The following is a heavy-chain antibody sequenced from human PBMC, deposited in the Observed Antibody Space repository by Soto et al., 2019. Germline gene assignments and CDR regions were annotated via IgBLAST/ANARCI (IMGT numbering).Heavy chain of an antibody. J-gene: IGHJ5*02. V-gene: IGHV4-30-4*01. D-gene: IGHD6-13*01. CDR2: IYYSGST. Sequence: PSETQSLTCTVSGGSISSGDDYWSWIRQPPGKGLEWIGYIYYSGSTYYNPSLKSRVTISVDTSKNQFSLKLSSVTAADTAVYYCARERPDGSRLDPWGQGTLVTVSS. CDR3: ARERPDGSRLDP. CDR1: GGSISSGDDY.